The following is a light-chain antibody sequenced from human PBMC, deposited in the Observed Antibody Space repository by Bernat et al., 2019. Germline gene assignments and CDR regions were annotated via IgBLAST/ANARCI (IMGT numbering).Light chain of an antibody. J-gene: IGLJ3*02. CDR3: AAWDDSLQGWV. CDR1: GSNIGIKT. V-gene: IGLV1-44*01. Sequence: QSVLTQPPSASGTPGQRVTISCSGSGSNIGIKTVIWYQQVTGTAPTLLISTDNQRPSGVPDRFLGCTSGASASLVIGALQFEDEDDYYCAAWDDSLQGWVFGGGTKLAVL. CDR2: TDN.